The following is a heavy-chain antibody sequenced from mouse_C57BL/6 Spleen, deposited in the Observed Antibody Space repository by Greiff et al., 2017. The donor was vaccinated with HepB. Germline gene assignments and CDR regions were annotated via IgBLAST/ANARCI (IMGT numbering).Heavy chain of an antibody. D-gene: IGHD2-2*01. Sequence: QVQLRQSGAELMKPGASVKLSCKATGYTFTGYWIEWVKQRPGHGLEWIGEILPGSGSTNYNEKFKGKATFTADTSSNTAYMQLSSLTTEDSAIYYCATPSTMVTTGGYFDYWGQGTTLTVSS. CDR1: GYTFTGYW. V-gene: IGHV1-9*01. J-gene: IGHJ2*01. CDR3: ATPSTMVTTGGYFDY. CDR2: ILPGSGST.